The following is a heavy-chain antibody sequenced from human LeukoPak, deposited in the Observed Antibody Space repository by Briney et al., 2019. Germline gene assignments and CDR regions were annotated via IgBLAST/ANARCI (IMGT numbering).Heavy chain of an antibody. Sequence: GGSLRLSCAASGFTFSRSSMGWVRQAPGKGLEWVSSITASSTYIYYADSVKSRFTISRDNVEKSVYLQMNSLRAEDTAVYYCAREYYYDENAGNDWGQGTLVTVSS. D-gene: IGHD3-22*01. CDR1: GFTFSRSS. J-gene: IGHJ4*02. CDR3: AREYYYDENAGND. V-gene: IGHV3-21*01. CDR2: ITASSTYI.